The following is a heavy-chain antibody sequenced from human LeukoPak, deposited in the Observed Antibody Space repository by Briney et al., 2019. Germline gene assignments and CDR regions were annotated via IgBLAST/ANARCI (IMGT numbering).Heavy chain of an antibody. CDR3: ATAQGGYGSGSYYDV. D-gene: IGHD3-10*01. J-gene: IGHJ4*02. Sequence: RTSETLSLTCTVSGGSVSSGSYYWSWIRQPPGKGLEWIGYFYYSGSTKYDPSLKSRVTISVDTSKNQFSLKLSSVTAADTAVYYCATAQGGYGSGSYYDVWGQGTLVTVSS. CDR1: GGSVSSGSYY. CDR2: FYYSGST. V-gene: IGHV4-61*01.